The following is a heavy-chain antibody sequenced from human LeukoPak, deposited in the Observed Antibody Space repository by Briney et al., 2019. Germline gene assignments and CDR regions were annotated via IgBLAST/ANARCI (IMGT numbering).Heavy chain of an antibody. CDR2: IYTSGST. Sequence: SETLSLTCTVSGGSISSYYWSWIRQPAGKGLEWIGRIYTSGSTNYNPSLKSRVTMSVDTSKNQFSLKLSSVTAADTAVYYCARGPYCSSTSCPWSFDYWGQGTLVTVSS. D-gene: IGHD2-2*01. CDR1: GGSISSYY. V-gene: IGHV4-4*07. J-gene: IGHJ4*02. CDR3: ARGPYCSSTSCPWSFDY.